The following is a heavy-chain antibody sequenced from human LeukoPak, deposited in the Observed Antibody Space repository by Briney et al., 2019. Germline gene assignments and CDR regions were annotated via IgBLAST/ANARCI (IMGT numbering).Heavy chain of an antibody. V-gene: IGHV4-59*01. CDR3: ARVAGLLWFGEFDY. CDR1: GGSISSYY. J-gene: IGHJ4*02. CDR2: IYYSGST. Sequence: RPSETLSLTCTVPGGSISSYYWSWIRQPPGKGLEWIGYIYYSGSTNYNPSLKSRVTISVDTSKNQFSLKLSSVTAADTAVYYCARVAGLLWFGEFDYWGQGTLVTVSS. D-gene: IGHD3-10*01.